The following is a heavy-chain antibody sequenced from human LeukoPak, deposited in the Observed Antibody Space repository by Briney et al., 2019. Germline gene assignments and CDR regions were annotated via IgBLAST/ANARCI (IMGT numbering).Heavy chain of an antibody. CDR2: IIPILGIA. D-gene: IGHD3-22*01. J-gene: IGHJ6*03. Sequence: SVKVSCKASGGTFSSYTISWVRQAPGQGLEWMGRIIPILGIANYAQKFQGRVTITADKSTSTAYMELSSPRSEDTAVYYCARGGGLGGYDSSGYSPSYYYYYMDVWGKGTTVTVSS. CDR1: GGTFSSYT. CDR3: ARGGGLGGYDSSGYSPSYYYYYMDV. V-gene: IGHV1-69*02.